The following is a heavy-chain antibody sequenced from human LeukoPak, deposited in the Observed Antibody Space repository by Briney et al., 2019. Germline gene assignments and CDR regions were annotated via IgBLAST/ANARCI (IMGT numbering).Heavy chain of an antibody. V-gene: IGHV1-18*01. D-gene: IGHD2-15*01. Sequence: GASVKVSCKASGYTFTSYGISWVRQAPGQGLEWMGWISAYNGNTNYAQKLQGRVTMTTDTSTSTAYMELRSLRSDDTAVYYCASATLWCSGGSCYEMDVWGKGTTVTVSS. J-gene: IGHJ6*04. CDR2: ISAYNGNT. CDR3: ASATLWCSGGSCYEMDV. CDR1: GYTFTSYG.